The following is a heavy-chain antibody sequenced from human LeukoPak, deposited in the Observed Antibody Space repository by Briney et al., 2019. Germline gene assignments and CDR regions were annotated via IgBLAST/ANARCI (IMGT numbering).Heavy chain of an antibody. Sequence: AASVKVSCKASGGTFSSYGISWVRQAPGQGLEWMGGIIPIFGTANYAQKFQGRVTITADESTSTAYMELSSLRSEDTAVYYCANHGDYRWDDYYSNMDVWGKGTTVTISS. CDR3: ANHGDYRWDDYYSNMDV. CDR2: IIPIFGTA. V-gene: IGHV1-69*13. J-gene: IGHJ6*03. D-gene: IGHD4-17*01. CDR1: GGTFSSYG.